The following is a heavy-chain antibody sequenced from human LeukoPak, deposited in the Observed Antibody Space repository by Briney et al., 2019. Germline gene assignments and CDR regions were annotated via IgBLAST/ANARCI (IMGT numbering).Heavy chain of an antibody. Sequence: SETLSLTCTVSGGSISSYYWSWIRQPPGKGLEWIGYIYYSGSTNYNPSLKSRVTISLDTSKNQFSLRLSSVTAADTAVYYCARETRLHSGSYSNDAFDIWGQGTMVTVSS. J-gene: IGHJ3*02. CDR1: GGSISSYY. CDR2: IYYSGST. D-gene: IGHD1-26*01. CDR3: ARETRLHSGSYSNDAFDI. V-gene: IGHV4-59*01.